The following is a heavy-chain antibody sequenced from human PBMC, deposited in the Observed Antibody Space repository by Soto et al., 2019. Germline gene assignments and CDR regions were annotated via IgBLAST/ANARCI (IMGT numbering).Heavy chain of an antibody. V-gene: IGHV3-30*18. Sequence: PGGSLRLSCAASGFTFSSYGMHWVRQAPGKGLEWVAVISYDGSNKYYADSVKGRFTISRDNSKNTLYLQMNSLTAEDTAVYYCAKNYYDSSGSARRESYFDYWGQGT. J-gene: IGHJ4*03. D-gene: IGHD3-22*01. CDR2: ISYDGSNK. CDR3: AKNYYDSSGSARRESYFDY. CDR1: GFTFSSYG.